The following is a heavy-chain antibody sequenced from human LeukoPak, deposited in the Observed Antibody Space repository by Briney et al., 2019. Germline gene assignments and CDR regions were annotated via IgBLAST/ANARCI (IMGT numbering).Heavy chain of an antibody. CDR1: GFTFSSYA. D-gene: IGHD3-16*01. CDR3: AKTPVVVVGDYSDY. CDR2: ISSSGGST. V-gene: IGHV3-23*01. J-gene: IGHJ4*02. Sequence: GGSLRLSCAASGFTFSSYAMSWVRQAPGKGLEWVSAISSSGGSTYYADSVKGRFTISRDNSKNTLCLQMNSLRAEDTAVYYCAKTPVVVVGDYSDYWGQGTLVTVSS.